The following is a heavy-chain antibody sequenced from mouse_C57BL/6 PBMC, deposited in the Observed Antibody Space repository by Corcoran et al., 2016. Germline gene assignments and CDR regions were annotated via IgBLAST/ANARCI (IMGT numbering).Heavy chain of an antibody. CDR1: GYSITSGYY. Sequence: DVQLQESGPGLVKPSQSLSLTCSVTGYSITSGYYWNWIRQFPGNKLEWMGYISYDGSNNYNPSLKNRISITRDTSKNQFFLKLNSVTTEDTATYYCERDQGLYSNLAWFAYWGQGTLVTVSA. V-gene: IGHV3-6*01. CDR2: ISYDGSN. CDR3: ERDQGLYSNLAWFAY. D-gene: IGHD2-5*01. J-gene: IGHJ3*01.